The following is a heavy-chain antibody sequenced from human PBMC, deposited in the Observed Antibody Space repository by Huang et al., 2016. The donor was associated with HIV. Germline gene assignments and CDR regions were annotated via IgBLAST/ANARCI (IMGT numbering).Heavy chain of an antibody. CDR1: GGSISSHY. V-gene: IGHV4-59*11. CDR3: ARDRRHCSGGSCYYSDY. CDR2: IYYRGVS. Sequence: QVQRQESGPGLVKPSETLSLPCSVFGGSISSHYWRWLRQPPGKGLEWIGSIYYRGVSNYSPALKSRVFISVDTSRNQFALKLSSVTAADTAVYYCARDRRHCSGGSCYYSDYWGHGTLVTVSS. J-gene: IGHJ4*01. D-gene: IGHD2-15*01.